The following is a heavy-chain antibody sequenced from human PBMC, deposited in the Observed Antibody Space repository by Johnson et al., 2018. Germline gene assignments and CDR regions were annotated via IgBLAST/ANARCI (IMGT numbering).Heavy chain of an antibody. CDR1: GFTFSSYG. Sequence: VQLVESGGGVVQPGRSLRLSCAASGFTFSSYGMHWVRQAPGKGLEWVAVISYDGSNKYYADSVKGRFTISRDNSKNTLYLQRNSLRAEDTAVYYCAKGMGVASDYYYYYYMDVWGKGTTVTVSS. CDR2: ISYDGSNK. J-gene: IGHJ6*03. CDR3: AKGMGVASDYYYYYYMDV. V-gene: IGHV3-30*18. D-gene: IGHD5-12*01.